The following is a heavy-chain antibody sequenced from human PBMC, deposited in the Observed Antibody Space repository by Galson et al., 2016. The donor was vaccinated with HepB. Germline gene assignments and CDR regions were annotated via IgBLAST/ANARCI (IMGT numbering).Heavy chain of an antibody. CDR3: ARATLAATHYWYFDL. Sequence: SETLSLTCTVSGGSISSNSYYWGWIRQPPGKGLEWIGSIYYSGSTYYNPSLKSRVTISLDTSKNQFSLKLSSVTAADTAVYYCARATLAATHYWYFDLWGRGTLVTVS. CDR2: IYYSGST. D-gene: IGHD2-15*01. J-gene: IGHJ2*01. V-gene: IGHV4-39*07. CDR1: GGSISSNSYY.